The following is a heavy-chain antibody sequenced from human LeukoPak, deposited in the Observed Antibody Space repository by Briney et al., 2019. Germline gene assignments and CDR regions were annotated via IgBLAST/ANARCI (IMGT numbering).Heavy chain of an antibody. CDR2: ISYDGSNK. Sequence: GRSLRLSCAASGFTFSSYAMHWFRQAPGKGLEWLGVISYDGSNKYYADSVKGRFTISRDKSKNTLYLQMNSLRAEDTAVYYCAKDNREGGVYYYDSSGYGAWGQGTLVTVSS. CDR1: GFTFSSYA. D-gene: IGHD3-22*01. J-gene: IGHJ5*02. CDR3: AKDNREGGVYYYDSSGYGA. V-gene: IGHV3-30*04.